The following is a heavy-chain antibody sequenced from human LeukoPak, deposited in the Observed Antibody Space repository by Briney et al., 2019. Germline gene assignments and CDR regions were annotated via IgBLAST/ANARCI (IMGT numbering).Heavy chain of an antibody. CDR3: ARDNGEWRLNWFDH. CDR1: GFTFSSYW. CDR2: IKQDGSEK. J-gene: IGHJ5*02. Sequence: PGGSLRLSCAASGFTFSSYWMSWVRQAPGKGLEWVANIKQDGSEKHYVDSVKGRFTISRDNSKNTLYLQMNSLRAEDTAVYYCARDNGEWRLNWFDHWGQGTLVTVSS. D-gene: IGHD2-8*01. V-gene: IGHV3-7*01.